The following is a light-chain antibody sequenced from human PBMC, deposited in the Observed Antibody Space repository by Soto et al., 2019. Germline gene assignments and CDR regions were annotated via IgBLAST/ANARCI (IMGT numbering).Light chain of an antibody. J-gene: IGLJ1*01. CDR1: SSNIGSNY. CDR3: AAWDDSLSGYV. V-gene: IGLV1-47*02. CDR2: TNN. Sequence: QSVLTQPPSASGTPGQRVTISCSGSSSNIGSNYVYWFQQFPGTAPKLLIYTNNQRPSGVPDRFSGSKSGTSASLAISGLRSEDEADYYCAAWDDSLSGYVFGTGTKVTVL.